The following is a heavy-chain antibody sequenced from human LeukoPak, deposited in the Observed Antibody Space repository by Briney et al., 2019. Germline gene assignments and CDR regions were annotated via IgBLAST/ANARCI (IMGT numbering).Heavy chain of an antibody. Sequence: GGSLRLSCAASGFTFSSYSMNWVRQAPGKGLEWVSSISSSSSYIYYADSVKGRFTISRDNAKNSLYLQMNSLRAEDTAVYSCAREFIGYCSSTSCFSFGYWGQGTLVTVSS. D-gene: IGHD2-2*01. CDR2: ISSSSSYI. CDR3: AREFIGYCSSTSCFSFGY. V-gene: IGHV3-21*01. CDR1: GFTFSSYS. J-gene: IGHJ4*02.